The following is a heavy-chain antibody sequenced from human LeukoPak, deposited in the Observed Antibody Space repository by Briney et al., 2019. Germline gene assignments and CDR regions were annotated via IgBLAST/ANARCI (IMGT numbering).Heavy chain of an antibody. CDR1: GGSFSGNC. CDR3: ARARVVVAARGYYYYGMDV. V-gene: IGHV4-34*01. CDR2: VNLSGST. Sequence: ASETLSLTCAVYGGSFSGNCWSWIRQPPGKGLEWHGVVNLSGSTNNNPSLKSPVTISVATSKNQFSLKLSSVTAADTAVYYCARARVVVAARGYYYYGMDVWRQGTRVSVS. D-gene: IGHD2-15*01. J-gene: IGHJ6*01.